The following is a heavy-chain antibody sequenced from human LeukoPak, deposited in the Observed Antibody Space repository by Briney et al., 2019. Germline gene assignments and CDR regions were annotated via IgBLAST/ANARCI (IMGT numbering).Heavy chain of an antibody. V-gene: IGHV3-21*01. J-gene: IGHJ4*02. Sequence: PGGSRRLSCAASGFTFSSYSMTWVRQAPGKGLEWVSSISSRSSYIYYADSVKGRFTISRDNAKNSLYLQMNSLRAEDTAVYYCASSKVQSNYYDPLIVDYWGQGTLVTVSS. CDR1: GFTFSSYS. CDR2: ISSRSSYI. CDR3: ASSKVQSNYYDPLIVDY. D-gene: IGHD3-22*01.